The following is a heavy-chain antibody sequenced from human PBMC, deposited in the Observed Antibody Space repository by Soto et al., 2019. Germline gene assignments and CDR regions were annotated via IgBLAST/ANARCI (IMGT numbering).Heavy chain of an antibody. CDR3: ARGFRNGYYDFWSGYWYFDP. CDR1: GGSISSYY. D-gene: IGHD3-3*01. J-gene: IGHJ5*02. V-gene: IGHV4-59*01. Sequence: NPSETLSLTCTVSGGSISSYYWSWIRQPPGKGLEWIGYIYYSGSTNYNPSLKSRVTISVDTSKNQFSLKLSSVTAADTAVYYCARGFRNGYYDFWSGYWYFDPWGQGTLVTVSS. CDR2: IYYSGST.